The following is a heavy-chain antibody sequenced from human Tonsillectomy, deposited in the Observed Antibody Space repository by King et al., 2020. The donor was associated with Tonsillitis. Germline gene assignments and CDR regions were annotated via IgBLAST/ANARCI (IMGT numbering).Heavy chain of an antibody. V-gene: IGHV4-59*01. J-gene: IGHJ4*02. D-gene: IGHD3-22*01. Sequence: QLQESGPGLVKPSETLSLTCTVSGDSISSYYWSWIRQPPGKGLEWIGYIYYTGSTNYNPSLKSRVTIYVDTSKNQFSLKLSSVTAADTAVYYCARDTYYYDSTGYYPTYFDYWGQGTLVTVSS. CDR3: ARDTYYYDSTGYYPTYFDY. CDR1: GDSISSYY. CDR2: IYYTGST.